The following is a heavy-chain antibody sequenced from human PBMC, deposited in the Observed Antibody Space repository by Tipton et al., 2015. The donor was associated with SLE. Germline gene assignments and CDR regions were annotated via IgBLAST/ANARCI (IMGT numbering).Heavy chain of an antibody. V-gene: IGHV3-30*04. D-gene: IGHD6-19*01. CDR3: ARDGLDAFDI. J-gene: IGHJ3*02. CDR2: ISYDGSNK. CDR1: GFTFSSYA. Sequence: SLRLSCAASGFTFSSYAMHWVRQAPGKGLEWVAVISYDGSNKYYADSVKGRFTISRGNSKNTLYLQMNSLRAEDTAVYYCARDGLDAFDIWGQGTMVTVSS.